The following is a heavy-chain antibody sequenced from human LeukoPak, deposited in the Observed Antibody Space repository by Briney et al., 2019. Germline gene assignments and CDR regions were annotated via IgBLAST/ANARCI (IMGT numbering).Heavy chain of an antibody. CDR1: GGSISSSSYY. Sequence: SETLSLTCTVSGGSISSSSYYWGWIRQPPGKGLEWIGSIYYSGSTYYNPSLKSRVTISVDTSKNQFSLKLSSVTAADTAVYYCARDRFSTEENWFDPWGQGTLVTVSS. J-gene: IGHJ5*02. CDR3: ARDRFSTEENWFDP. D-gene: IGHD3-10*01. CDR2: IYYSGST. V-gene: IGHV4-39*07.